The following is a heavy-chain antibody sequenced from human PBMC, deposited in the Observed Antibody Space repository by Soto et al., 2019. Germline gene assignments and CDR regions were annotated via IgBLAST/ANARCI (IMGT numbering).Heavy chain of an antibody. CDR2: IYYSGSS. J-gene: IGHJ5*01. D-gene: IGHD4-17*01. Sequence: SETLSLTCTVSGCSISSTDYYWSWIRQPPGKGLEWIGYIYYSGSSYYNPALKSRITISVDTSKNQFSLKLDSVTAADTAVYYCARFTGDGENWFDPWGQGTLVTVSS. CDR1: GCSISSTDYY. CDR3: ARFTGDGENWFDP. V-gene: IGHV4-30-4*01.